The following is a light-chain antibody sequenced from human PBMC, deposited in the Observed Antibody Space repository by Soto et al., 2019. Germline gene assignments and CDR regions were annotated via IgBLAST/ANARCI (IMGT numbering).Light chain of an antibody. CDR3: SSYTSSSTGV. Sequence: QSALTQPASVSGSPGQSITISCTGTSSDVGDYNYVSWYQQHPGKAPKLMIYEVSNRPSGVSNRFSGSKSGNTASLTISGLQAGDEADYYCSSYTSSSTGVFGTGTKLTVL. V-gene: IGLV2-14*01. CDR1: SSDVGDYNY. J-gene: IGLJ1*01. CDR2: EVS.